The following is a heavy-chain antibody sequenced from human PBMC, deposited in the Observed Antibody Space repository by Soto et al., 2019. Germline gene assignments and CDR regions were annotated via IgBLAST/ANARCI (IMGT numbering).Heavy chain of an antibody. CDR2: ISPYSYRT. V-gene: IGHV1-18*01. CDR3: VRDPNRYFDY. J-gene: IGHJ4*02. CDR1: GYIFTKFG. Sequence: GASVKVSCKTSGYIFTKFGISWVRQAPGQGLEWMGWISPYSYRTNYVQKFQGRITMTTDTSTSTVYMELRNLRSDDTAMYYCVRDPNRYFDYWGQGSLVTVSS.